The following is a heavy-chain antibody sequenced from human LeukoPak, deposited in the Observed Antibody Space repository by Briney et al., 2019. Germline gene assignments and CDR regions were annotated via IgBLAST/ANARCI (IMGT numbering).Heavy chain of an antibody. CDR2: IYPGDSDT. Sequence: GESLKISCKGSGYSFTSYWIGWVRQMPGKGLEWMGIIYPGDSDTRYSPSFQGQVTISADKSISTAYLQWSSLKASDTAMYYCARQGLDYGGNPGWFDPRGQGTLVTVSS. V-gene: IGHV5-51*01. D-gene: IGHD4-23*01. CDR1: GYSFTSYW. J-gene: IGHJ5*02. CDR3: ARQGLDYGGNPGWFDP.